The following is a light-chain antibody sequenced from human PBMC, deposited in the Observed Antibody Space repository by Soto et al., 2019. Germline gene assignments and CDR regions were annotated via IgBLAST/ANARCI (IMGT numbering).Light chain of an antibody. CDR2: GAS. J-gene: IGKJ1*01. V-gene: IGKV1-39*01. Sequence: DIQMTQSPSSLSASVGDRVTITCRASQSISHYLNWYQQKPGKAPKLLIHGASILQSGLPSRFSGSGSGTDFTLTVTTLQPEDFATYYCQQSYSSRWTFGQGTKVDIK. CDR3: QQSYSSRWT. CDR1: QSISHY.